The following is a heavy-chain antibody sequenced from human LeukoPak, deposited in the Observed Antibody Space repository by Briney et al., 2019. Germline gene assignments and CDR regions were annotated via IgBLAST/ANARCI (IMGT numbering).Heavy chain of an antibody. Sequence: ASVKVSCMASGGTFSSYAISWVRQAPGQGLEWMGGIIPIFGTANYAQKFQGRVTITADESTSTAYMELSSLRSEDTAVYYCARDLRASSGWYEPGGLGAFDIWGQGTMVTVSS. D-gene: IGHD6-19*01. CDR2: IIPIFGTA. CDR3: ARDLRASSGWYEPGGLGAFDI. J-gene: IGHJ3*02. V-gene: IGHV1-69*13. CDR1: GGTFSSYA.